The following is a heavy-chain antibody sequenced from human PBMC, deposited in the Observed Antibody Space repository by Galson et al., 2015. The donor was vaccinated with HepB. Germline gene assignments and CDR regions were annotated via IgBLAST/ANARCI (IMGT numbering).Heavy chain of an antibody. CDR1: GYTFTSYD. Sequence: SVKVSCKASGYTFTSYDINWVRQATGQGLEWMGWMNPNSGNTGYAQKFQGRVTMTRNTSISTAYMELSSLRSEDTAVYYCAAAGCSGGSCYSGVYYGMDVWGQGTTVTVSS. D-gene: IGHD2-15*01. J-gene: IGHJ6*02. CDR2: MNPNSGNT. CDR3: AAAGCSGGSCYSGVYYGMDV. V-gene: IGHV1-8*01.